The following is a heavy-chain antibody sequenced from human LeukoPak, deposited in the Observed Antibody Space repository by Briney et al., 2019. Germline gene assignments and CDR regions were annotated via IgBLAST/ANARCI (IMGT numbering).Heavy chain of an antibody. V-gene: IGHV4-39*01. J-gene: IGHJ6*03. Sequence: SETLSLTCGVSRGSLNTNTFFWGGIRQPPGRGLEWMGNVFYSGDTMYNPSLKSRVTMSIDTSKSQFSLSLSSVTAADTAMYWCVRQSRIFGVTRPGYMDVWGKGIMVSVSS. D-gene: IGHD3-3*01. CDR3: VRQSRIFGVTRPGYMDV. CDR1: RGSLNTNTFF. CDR2: VFYSGDT.